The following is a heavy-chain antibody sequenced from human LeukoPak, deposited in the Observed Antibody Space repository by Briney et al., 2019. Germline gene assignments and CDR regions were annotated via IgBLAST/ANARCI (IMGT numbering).Heavy chain of an antibody. CDR2: ISAYNGNT. Sequence: ASVKVSCKASGYTFTSYGISWVRQAPGQGLEWMGWISAYNGNTNYAQKFQERVTITRDMSTSTAYMELSSLRSEDTAVYYCAASLICSSTSCPRAGAFDIWGQGTMVTVSS. J-gene: IGHJ3*02. CDR1: GYTFTSYG. D-gene: IGHD2-2*01. CDR3: AASLICSSTSCPRAGAFDI. V-gene: IGHV1-18*01.